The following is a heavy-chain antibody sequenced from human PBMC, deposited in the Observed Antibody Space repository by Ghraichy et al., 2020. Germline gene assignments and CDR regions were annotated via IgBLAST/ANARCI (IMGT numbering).Heavy chain of an antibody. Sequence: ASVKVSCKASGSPFCTSGMSWDRQAPGQGLKWMGWISAYNGNTNYAQKLQGRVTMTTDTSTSTAYMELRSLRSDDTAVYYCAIDGPISITIFGVVISYYYMYVCGKGITVDVSS. CDR3: AIDGPISITIFGVVISYYYMYV. CDR2: ISAYNGNT. CDR1: GSPFCTSG. V-gene: IGHV1-18*01. D-gene: IGHD3-3*01. J-gene: IGHJ6*03.